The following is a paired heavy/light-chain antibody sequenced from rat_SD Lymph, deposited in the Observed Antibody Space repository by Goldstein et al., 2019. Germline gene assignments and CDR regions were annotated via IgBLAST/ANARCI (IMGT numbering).Light chain of an antibody. V-gene: IGKV8S4*01. Sequence: DIVMTQTPSSQAVSAGEKVTMSCKSSQSLLYSENKKNYLAWYQQKPGQSPKLLISWASTRESGVPDRFIGSGSGTDFTLTISSVQAEDLAVYYCEQYYDTPFTFGSGTKLEIK. J-gene: IGKJ4*01. CDR1: QSLLYSENKKNY. CDR3: EQYYDTPFT. CDR2: WAS.
Heavy chain of an antibody. CDR1: GFTFSNYG. J-gene: IGHJ2*01. Sequence: EVQLVESGGGLVQPGRSLKLSCVASGFTFSNYGMNWIRQAPGKGLEWVAYISSGSSYIYYAETVKGRFTISRDNAKNTLYLQMTSLRSEDTALYYCARHKNTGDVFDYWGQGVMVTVSS. V-gene: IGHV5-34*01. D-gene: IGHD4-2*01. CDR3: ARHKNTGDVFDY. CDR2: ISSGSSYI.